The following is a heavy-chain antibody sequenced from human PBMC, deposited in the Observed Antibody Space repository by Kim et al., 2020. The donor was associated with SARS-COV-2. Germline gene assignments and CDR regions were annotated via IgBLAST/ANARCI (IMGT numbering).Heavy chain of an antibody. V-gene: IGHV3-21*01. CDR3: ARELRALHADV. D-gene: IGHD4-4*01. J-gene: IGHJ4*02. Sequence: SHADSVKCRFTIARDNAKNSLYLQMNSLRAEDTAVYYCARELRALHADVWGQGTLVTVSS.